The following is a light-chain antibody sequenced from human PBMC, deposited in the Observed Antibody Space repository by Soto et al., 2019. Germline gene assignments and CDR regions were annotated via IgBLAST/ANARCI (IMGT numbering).Light chain of an antibody. CDR3: QQYGSSGT. J-gene: IGKJ1*01. Sequence: EIMLTQSAGTLSLSQGGRATLSCRASQSVSNNYLACYQQKPGQAPRLLIYGASNRATGTPDRFSGSGSGTDFTLTISRLAPDDSAVYYCQQYGSSGTFGHGTKVDI. V-gene: IGKV3-20*01. CDR1: QSVSNNY. CDR2: GAS.